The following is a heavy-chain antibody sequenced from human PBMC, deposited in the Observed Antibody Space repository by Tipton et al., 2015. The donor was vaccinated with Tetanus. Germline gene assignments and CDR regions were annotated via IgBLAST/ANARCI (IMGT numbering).Heavy chain of an antibody. Sequence: TLSLTCGVFGDYLSDYYWTWVRQPPGKGLEWIGEIHRGGSTNYSPSLKRRVTLSLDTTKKQVSLKLSSVTAADTAVYYCARGDYYGSGTYDVWGQGTTVTVPS. J-gene: IGHJ6*02. D-gene: IGHD3-10*01. CDR3: ARGDYYGSGTYDV. CDR1: GDYLSDYY. V-gene: IGHV4-34*01. CDR2: IHRGGST.